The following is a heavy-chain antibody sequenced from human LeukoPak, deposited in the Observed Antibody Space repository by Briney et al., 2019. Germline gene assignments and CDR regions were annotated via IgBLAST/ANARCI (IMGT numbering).Heavy chain of an antibody. CDR1: GFTVSSNY. D-gene: IGHD3-22*01. V-gene: IGHV3-11*03. J-gene: IGHJ4*02. CDR3: ARYPRYYYDSSGYRIDY. CDR2: ISSSSSYT. Sequence: GGSLRLSCAASGFTVSSNYMSWIRQAPGKGLEWVSYISSSSSYTNYADSVKGRFTISRDNAKNSLYLQMNSLRAEDTAVYYCARYPRYYYDSSGYRIDYWGQGTLVTVSS.